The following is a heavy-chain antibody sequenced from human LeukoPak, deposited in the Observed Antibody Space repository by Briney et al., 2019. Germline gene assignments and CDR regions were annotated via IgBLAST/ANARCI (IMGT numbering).Heavy chain of an antibody. CDR1: GLTVSSYA. V-gene: IGHV3-23*01. CDR2: IIGSAANT. D-gene: IGHD3-10*01. J-gene: IGHJ4*01. CDR3: AKYTSGTSYRGLDQ. Sequence: GGSLRLSCGASGLTVSSYAMSWVRQAPGKGLEWVSTIIGSAANTYCADSVKGRFTISRDDSKNTVYLQMNSLRAEDTAVYSCAKYTSGTSYRGLDQWGHGTLVTVSS.